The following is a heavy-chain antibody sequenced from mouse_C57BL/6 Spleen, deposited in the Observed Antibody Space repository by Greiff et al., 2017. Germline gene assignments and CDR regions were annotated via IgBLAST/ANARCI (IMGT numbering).Heavy chain of an antibody. Sequence: VKLVESGPGLVQPSQSLSITCTVSGFSLTSYGVHWVRQSPGKGLEWLGVIWSGGSTDYNAAFISRLSISKDNSKSQVFFKMNSLQADDTAIYYCARNGGYGGGYAMDYWGQGTSVTVSS. CDR1: GFSLTSYG. V-gene: IGHV2-2*01. CDR3: ARNGGYGGGYAMDY. J-gene: IGHJ4*01. CDR2: IWSGGST. D-gene: IGHD2-2*01.